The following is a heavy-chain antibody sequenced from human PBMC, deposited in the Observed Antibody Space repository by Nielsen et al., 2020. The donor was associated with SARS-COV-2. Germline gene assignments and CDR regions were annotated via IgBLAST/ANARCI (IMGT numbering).Heavy chain of an antibody. J-gene: IGHJ6*02. CDR3: ARVITDGNYYYYYGMDV. CDR2: ISWNSGRI. V-gene: IGHV3-9*01. CDR1: GFTFDDYA. Sequence: GGSLRLSCAASGFTFDDYAMHWVRQAPGKGLEWVSGISWNSGRIGYADSVKGRFTIPRDNAKNSLYLQMNSLRAEDTAVYYCARVITDGNYYYYYGMDVWGQGTTVTVSS.